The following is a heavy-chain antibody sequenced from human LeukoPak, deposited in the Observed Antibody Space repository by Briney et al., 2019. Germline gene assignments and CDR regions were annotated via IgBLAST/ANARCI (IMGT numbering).Heavy chain of an antibody. J-gene: IGHJ4*02. V-gene: IGHV3-9*01. CDR1: EFPFDDFP. Sequence: GGSLNPSCPAPEFPFDDFPMHWVRQPPGKALKWVPAISWNSGSIGYADSVKGRFTISRDNAKNSLYLQMNSLRAEDTALYYCAKGGNWNSPDYWGQGTLVTVSS. CDR2: ISWNSGSI. D-gene: IGHD1-7*01. CDR3: AKGGNWNSPDY.